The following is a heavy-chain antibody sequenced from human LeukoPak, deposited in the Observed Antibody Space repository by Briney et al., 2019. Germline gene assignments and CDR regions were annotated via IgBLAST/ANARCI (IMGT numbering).Heavy chain of an antibody. CDR2: IKSKTDGGTT. CDR1: GFTFSNAW. CDR3: TTYYDFWSGYYMLHFDY. Sequence: GGSLTLSCAASGFTFSNAWMSWVRQAPGKGLEWVGRIKSKTDGGTTDYAAPVKGRFTISRDDSKNTLYLQMNSLKTEDTAVYYCTTYYDFWSGYYMLHFDYWGQGTLVTVSS. V-gene: IGHV3-15*01. J-gene: IGHJ4*02. D-gene: IGHD3-3*01.